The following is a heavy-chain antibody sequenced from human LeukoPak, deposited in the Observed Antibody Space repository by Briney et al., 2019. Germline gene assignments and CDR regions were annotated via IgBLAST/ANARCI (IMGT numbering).Heavy chain of an antibody. J-gene: IGHJ4*02. D-gene: IGHD6-13*01. CDR2: IWYDGSNK. V-gene: IGHV3-33*01. CDR3: ARFYSSSWSSDY. CDR1: GFTFSSYG. Sequence: PGGSLRLSCAASGFTFSSYGMHWVRQAPGKGLEWVAVIWYDGSNKYYADSVKGRFTISRDNSKNTLYLQMNSLRAEDTALYYCARFYSSSWSSDYWGQGTLVTVSS.